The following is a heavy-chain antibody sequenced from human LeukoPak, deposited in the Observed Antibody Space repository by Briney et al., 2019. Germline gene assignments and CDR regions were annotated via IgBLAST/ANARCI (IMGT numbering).Heavy chain of an antibody. CDR3: ARFDDSSGYYYFDY. CDR1: GGTFNNYV. V-gene: IGHV1-69*05. CDR2: IIPIFGTA. D-gene: IGHD3-22*01. J-gene: IGHJ4*02. Sequence: SVKVSCKASGGTFNNYVINWVRQAPGQGLEWMGGIIPIFGTANYAQKFQGRVTITTDESTSTAYMELTSLRSEDTAVFYCARFDDSSGYYYFDYWGQGTLVTVSS.